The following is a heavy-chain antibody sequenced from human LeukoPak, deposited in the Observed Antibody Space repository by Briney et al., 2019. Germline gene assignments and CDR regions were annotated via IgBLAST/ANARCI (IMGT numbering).Heavy chain of an antibody. CDR1: GFTFSSDW. CDR2: IKQDGSEK. J-gene: IGHJ4*02. CDR3: ARGDSSGYFYFGS. Sequence: PGGSLRLSCAASGFTFSSDWMSWVRQAPGKGLEWVANIKQDGSEKYNVDSVKGRFTISRDNAKNSLYLQMNSLRVEDTDVYYCARGDSSGYFYFGSWGQGTLVTVSS. D-gene: IGHD3-22*01. V-gene: IGHV3-7*01.